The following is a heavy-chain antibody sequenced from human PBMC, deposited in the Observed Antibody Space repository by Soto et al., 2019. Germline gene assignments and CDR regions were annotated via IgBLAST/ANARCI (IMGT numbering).Heavy chain of an antibody. CDR1: GGSISSGNYY. CDR3: ARHGGPGSAARPNP. D-gene: IGHD6-6*01. J-gene: IGHJ5*02. Sequence: QLQLQESGPGLVKPSETLSLTCTVSGGSISSGNYYWGWIRQPPGKGLEWIGSIYSSGSTYYNPSLNSRVTLSVDTSKDQFSLRLTSVTAADTAFYYCARHGGPGSAARPNPWGQGTLVTVSS. CDR2: IYSSGST. V-gene: IGHV4-39*01.